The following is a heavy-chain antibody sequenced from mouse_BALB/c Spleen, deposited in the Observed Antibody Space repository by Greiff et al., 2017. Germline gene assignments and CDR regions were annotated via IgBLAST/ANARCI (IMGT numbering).Heavy chain of an antibody. CDR1: GFNIKDTY. CDR2: IDPANGNT. V-gene: IGHV14-3*02. Sequence: VQLQHSGAELVKPGASVMLSCTASGFNIKDTYMHWVKQRPEQGLEWIGRIDPANGNTKYDPKFQGKATITADTSSNTAYLQLSSLTSEDTAVYYCARDYDYDNAMDDWGPGTSVTVS. CDR3: ARDYDYDNAMDD. J-gene: IGHJ4*01. D-gene: IGHD2-4*01.